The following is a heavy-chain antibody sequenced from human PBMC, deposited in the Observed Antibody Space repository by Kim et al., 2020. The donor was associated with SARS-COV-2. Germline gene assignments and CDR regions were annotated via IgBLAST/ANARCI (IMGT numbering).Heavy chain of an antibody. CDR3: ARANWNSGIDY. Sequence: KYYADPVKGRFTLSRDKSNNTLYRQMNSLRVEDKAVYYCARANWNSGIDYWGQGTLVTVSS. CDR2: K. D-gene: IGHD1-7*01. J-gene: IGHJ4*02. V-gene: IGHV3-33*01.